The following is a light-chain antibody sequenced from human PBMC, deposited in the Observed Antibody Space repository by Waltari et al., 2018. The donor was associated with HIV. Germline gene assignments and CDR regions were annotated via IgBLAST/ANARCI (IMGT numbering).Light chain of an antibody. CDR2: QNN. CDR1: DSNIGSHY. CDR3: GAWDDNLRGV. J-gene: IGLJ2*01. Sequence: QAVLTQTPSASASPGQKITISCSGSDSNIGSHYVYWYHQFPGRAPKLLLYQNNQRSSGVPDRFAGSKSGTSASLTISGLRSEDEGTYFCGAWDDNLRGVFGGGTRVTVL. V-gene: IGLV1-47*01.